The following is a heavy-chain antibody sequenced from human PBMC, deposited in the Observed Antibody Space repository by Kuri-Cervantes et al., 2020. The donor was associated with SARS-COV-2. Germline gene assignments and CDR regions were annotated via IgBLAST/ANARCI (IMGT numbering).Heavy chain of an antibody. Sequence: ASVKVSCKASGYTFTSYGISWVRQAPGQGLEWMGWISAYNGNTNYAQKLQGRVTMTTDTSTSTAYMELRSLRSDDTAVYYCARAILGYCSGGSCLNWFDPWGQGTRVTVSS. CDR2: ISAYNGNT. CDR1: GYTFTSYG. V-gene: IGHV1-18*01. D-gene: IGHD2-15*01. J-gene: IGHJ5*02. CDR3: ARAILGYCSGGSCLNWFDP.